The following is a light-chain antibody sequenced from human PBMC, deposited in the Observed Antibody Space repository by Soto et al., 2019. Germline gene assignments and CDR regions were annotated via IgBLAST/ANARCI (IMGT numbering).Light chain of an antibody. CDR2: SAS. Sequence: DITMTQSPSSVSAPVGDRVTITCRASEAISSWLACYQQKPGRAPKLLIYSASSLQNGPPSRFTDRGSGTDCTLSMTSLQRGDTAIYYCQQARSFPLTVGGGTKVEIK. CDR3: QQARSFPLT. CDR1: EAISSW. V-gene: IGKV1-12*01. J-gene: IGKJ4*01.